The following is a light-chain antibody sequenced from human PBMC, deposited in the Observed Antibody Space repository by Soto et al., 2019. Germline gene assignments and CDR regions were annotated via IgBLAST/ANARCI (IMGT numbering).Light chain of an antibody. Sequence: EIVLTQSPGTLSLSPGERATLSCRASQSVSSSYLAWYQQKPGQAPRLLIYGAFSRATAIPDRFSGSGSGTDLTLTISRLEPEDFAVYYYQLYGSLLTWTFGQGTKVEI. CDR3: QLYGSLLTWT. J-gene: IGKJ1*01. V-gene: IGKV3-20*01. CDR1: QSVSSSY. CDR2: GAF.